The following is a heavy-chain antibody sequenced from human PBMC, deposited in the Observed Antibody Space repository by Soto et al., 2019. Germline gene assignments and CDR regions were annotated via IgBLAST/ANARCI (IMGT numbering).Heavy chain of an antibody. Sequence: EVQLLESGGGLVQPGGSLRLSCAASGFTFSSSAMSWVRQAPGKGLDWVSAISGNGDTTYYADSVKGRFTISRDISKNALYLQRNSLRAEDTAVYYCAKIRGYDLGSTTFQHWGQGTLVTVSS. V-gene: IGHV3-23*01. J-gene: IGHJ1*01. CDR1: GFTFSSSA. CDR3: AKIRGYDLGSTTFQH. CDR2: ISGNGDTT. D-gene: IGHD5-12*01.